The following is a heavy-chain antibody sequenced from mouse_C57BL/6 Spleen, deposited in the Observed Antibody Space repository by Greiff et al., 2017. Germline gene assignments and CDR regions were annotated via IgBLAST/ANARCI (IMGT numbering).Heavy chain of an antibody. J-gene: IGHJ2*01. CDR3: AREEKRYYFDY. CDR1: GFTFSSYA. Sequence: EVMLVESGGGLVKPGGSLKLSCAASGFTFSSYAMSWVRQTPEKRLEWVATISDGGSYTYYPDNVKGRFTISRDNAKNNLYLQMSQLKSEDTAMYYCAREEKRYYFDYWGQGTTLTVSS. V-gene: IGHV5-4*01. CDR2: ISDGGSYT.